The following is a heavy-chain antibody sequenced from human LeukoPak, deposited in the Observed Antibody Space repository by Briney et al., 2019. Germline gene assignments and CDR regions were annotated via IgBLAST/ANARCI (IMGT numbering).Heavy chain of an antibody. J-gene: IGHJ6*03. V-gene: IGHV1-69*13. CDR1: GGTFISYA. CDR2: IIPILGTA. Sequence: SVKVSCKASGGTFISYAISWVRQAPGQGLEWMGGIIPILGTANYAQKFQGRVTITADESTSTAYMELSSLRSEDTAVYYCARSHRSYYYYYMDVWGKGTTVKISS. CDR3: ARSHRSYYYYYMDV.